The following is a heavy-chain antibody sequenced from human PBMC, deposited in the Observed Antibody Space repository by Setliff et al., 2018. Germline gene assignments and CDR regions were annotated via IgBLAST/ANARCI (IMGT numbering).Heavy chain of an antibody. V-gene: IGHV1-2*02. CDR3: ARDPLPKHYDVVTGYYSAPNYYYMDV. J-gene: IGHJ6*03. CDR1: GYTFTDYY. CDR2: LNPKNNDT. D-gene: IGHD3-9*01. Sequence: GASVKVSCKTSGYTFTDYYIHWVRQAPGEGLEWMGWLNPKNNDTSYAQKFLGRVTMTRDTSISAAYMELITLRSDDTALYYCARDPLPKHYDVVTGYYSAPNYYYMDVRGKGTTVTVSS.